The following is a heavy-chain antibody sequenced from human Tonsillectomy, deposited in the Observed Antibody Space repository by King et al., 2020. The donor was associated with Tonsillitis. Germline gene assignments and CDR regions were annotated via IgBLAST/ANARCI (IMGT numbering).Heavy chain of an antibody. CDR1: GGSISSGSYY. CDR3: ARDFSSGFWSGDPDWFDP. Sequence: VQLQESGPGLVKPSQTLSLTCTVSGGSISSGSYYWSWIRQPAGKGLEWIGRIYTSGSTNYNPSLKSRVTLSVDTSKNQFSLKLSSVTAADTAVYYCARDFSSGFWSGDPDWFDPWGQGTLAT. CDR2: IYTSGST. J-gene: IGHJ5*02. D-gene: IGHD3-3*01. V-gene: IGHV4-61*02.